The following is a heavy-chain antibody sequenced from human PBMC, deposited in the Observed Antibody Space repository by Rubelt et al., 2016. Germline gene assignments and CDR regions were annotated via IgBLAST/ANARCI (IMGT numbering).Heavy chain of an antibody. D-gene: IGHD1-26*01. CDR3: AREGELLANDY. CDR2: IKQDGSEK. V-gene: IGHV3-7*03. CDR1: GFTFSSYW. J-gene: IGHJ4*02. Sequence: EVQLVESGGGLVQPGGSLRLSCAASGFTFSSYWMSWVRQAPGKGLEWVANIKQDGSEKYYVDSVKGRFTISRDNAKNSLYLQMNSLRAEDTAVDYCAREGELLANDYWGQGTLVTVSS.